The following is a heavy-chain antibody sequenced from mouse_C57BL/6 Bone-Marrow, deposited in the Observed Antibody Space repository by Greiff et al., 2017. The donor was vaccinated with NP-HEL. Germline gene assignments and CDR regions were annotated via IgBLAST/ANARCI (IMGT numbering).Heavy chain of an antibody. V-gene: IGHV1-55*01. D-gene: IGHD2-1*01. J-gene: IGHJ1*03. CDR2: IYPGSGST. CDR3: ARLYYGNYEGYFDV. Sequence: QVQLQQPGAELVKPGASVKMSCKASGYTFTSYWITWVKQRPGQGLEWIGDIYPGSGSTNYNEKFKSKATLTVDTSSSTVYMQLSSLTSEDSAVYYCARLYYGNYEGYFDVWGTGTTVTVSS. CDR1: GYTFTSYW.